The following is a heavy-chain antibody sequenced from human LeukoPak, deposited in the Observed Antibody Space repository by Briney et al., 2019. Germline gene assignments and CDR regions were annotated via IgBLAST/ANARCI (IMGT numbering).Heavy chain of an antibody. CDR2: IYYSGST. D-gene: IGHD3-16*02. V-gene: IGHV4-59*01. Sequence: ASETLSLTCAVYGGSFSGYYWSWIRQPPGKGLEWIGYIYYSGSTNYNPSLKSRVTISVDTSKNQFSLKLSSVTAADTAVYYCARVYYDYVWGSYRYTDYYYYGMDVWGQGTTVTVSS. CDR1: GGSFSGYY. CDR3: ARVYYDYVWGSYRYTDYYYYGMDV. J-gene: IGHJ6*02.